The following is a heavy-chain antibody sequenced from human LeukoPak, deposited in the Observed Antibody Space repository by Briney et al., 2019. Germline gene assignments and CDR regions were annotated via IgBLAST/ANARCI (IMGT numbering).Heavy chain of an antibody. V-gene: IGHV1-69*13. CDR1: GGTFSSYA. D-gene: IGHD1-26*01. CDR2: IIPIFGTA. Sequence: ASVKVSCKASGGTFSSYAISWVRQAPGQGLEWMGGIIPIFGTANYAQKFQGRVTITADESTSTAYMELSSLRSEDTAVYYCASLGGIVGATPLGYWGQGTLVTVSS. CDR3: ASLGGIVGATPLGY. J-gene: IGHJ4*02.